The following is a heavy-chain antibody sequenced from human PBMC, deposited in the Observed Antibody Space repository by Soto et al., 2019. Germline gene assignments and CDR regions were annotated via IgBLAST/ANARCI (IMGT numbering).Heavy chain of an antibody. Sequence: ASVKVSCKASGYTFTSYGISWVRQAPGQGLEWMGWISAYNGNTNYAQKLQGRVTMTTDTSTSTAYMELRSLRSDDTAVYYCARDYDILTGYYKPDAFDIWGQGTMVTVSS. D-gene: IGHD3-9*01. J-gene: IGHJ3*02. CDR3: ARDYDILTGYYKPDAFDI. CDR1: GYTFTSYG. CDR2: ISAYNGNT. V-gene: IGHV1-18*01.